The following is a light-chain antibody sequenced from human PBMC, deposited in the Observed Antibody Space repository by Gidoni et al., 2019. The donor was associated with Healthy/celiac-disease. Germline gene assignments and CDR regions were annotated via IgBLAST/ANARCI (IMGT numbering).Light chain of an antibody. Sequence: DSVMTQTPDTLAVSLGERSTIDCKSSESVLYSSNNKNSLAWYQQQPGQPPQLLNYWASTRESGVPDRCSGGGSGTDFTLTISILQAEDVAVYYCQQDNSTPLAFGQGTKVEIK. J-gene: IGKJ1*01. CDR2: WAS. CDR3: QQDNSTPLA. V-gene: IGKV4-1*01. CDR1: ESVLYSSNNKNS.